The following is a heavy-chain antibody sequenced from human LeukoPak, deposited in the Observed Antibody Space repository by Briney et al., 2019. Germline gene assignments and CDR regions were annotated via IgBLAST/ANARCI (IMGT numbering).Heavy chain of an antibody. V-gene: IGHV3-48*03. J-gene: IGHJ6*03. D-gene: IGHD3-9*01. CDR1: GFTFSSYE. CDR3: ASPVLRYFDWTLGYYYMDV. CDR2: ISSSGSTI. Sequence: GGSLRLSCAASGFTFSSYEMNWVRQAPGKGLEWVSYISSSGSTIYYADSVKGRFTISRDNAKNSLYLQMNSLRAEDTAVYYCASPVLRYFDWTLGYYYMDVWGKGTTVTISS.